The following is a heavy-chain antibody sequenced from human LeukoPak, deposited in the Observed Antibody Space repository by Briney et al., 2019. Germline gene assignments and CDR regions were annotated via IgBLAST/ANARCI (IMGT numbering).Heavy chain of an antibody. CDR2: ILYTGDT. CDR1: GASVSSGNW. J-gene: IGHJ5*02. CDR3: ARAQRGCSANSCYLDP. D-gene: IGHD2-15*01. Sequence: PSETLSHTCAVSGASVSSGNWWNWARQSPGKGLEWIAEILYTGDTNYNPSLRSRVTLSIDNSNNEASLKLASVTAADSAVYYCARAQRGCSANSCYLDPWGPGILVTVSS. V-gene: IGHV4-4*02.